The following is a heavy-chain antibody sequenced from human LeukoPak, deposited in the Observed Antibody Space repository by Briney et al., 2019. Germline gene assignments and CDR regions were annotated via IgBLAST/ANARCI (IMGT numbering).Heavy chain of an antibody. D-gene: IGHD2-2*01. V-gene: IGHV1-3*01. Sequence: ASVKVSCKASGYTFTSYAMHWVRQAPGQRLEWMGWISAGNGNTKYSQKFQGRVTITRDTSASTAYMELSSLRSGDTAVYYCGCSTSSAMSGDSGLDYWGQGTLVTVSS. CDR3: GCSTSSAMSGDSGLDY. CDR2: ISAGNGNT. J-gene: IGHJ4*02. CDR1: GYTFTSYA.